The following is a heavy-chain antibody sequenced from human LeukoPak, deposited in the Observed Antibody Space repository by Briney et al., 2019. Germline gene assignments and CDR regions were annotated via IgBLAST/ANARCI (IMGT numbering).Heavy chain of an antibody. J-gene: IGHJ4*02. Sequence: HPGGSLRLSCAASGFTFSSYGMHWVRQAPGKGLEWVTFIRYDGSNKYYADSVKGRFTISRDNSKNTLYLQMNSLRAEDTAVYYCAKSLGRGLRVPIDYWGQGTLVTVSS. CDR3: AKSLGRGLRVPIDY. CDR1: GFTFSSYG. D-gene: IGHD5-12*01. V-gene: IGHV3-30*02. CDR2: IRYDGSNK.